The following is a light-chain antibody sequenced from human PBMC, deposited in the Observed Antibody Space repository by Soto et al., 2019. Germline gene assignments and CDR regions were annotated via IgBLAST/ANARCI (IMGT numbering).Light chain of an antibody. Sequence: QSVLTQPPSVSGAPGQRVTISCNGSSSNIGAGYDVHWYQQLPGTAPKLLIYGNNNRPSGVPDRFSGSKSGTSASLAITGLQAEDEADYYCQSYDISLSGYVVFGGGTKLTVL. CDR2: GNN. V-gene: IGLV1-40*01. CDR1: SSNIGAGYD. J-gene: IGLJ2*01. CDR3: QSYDISLSGYVV.